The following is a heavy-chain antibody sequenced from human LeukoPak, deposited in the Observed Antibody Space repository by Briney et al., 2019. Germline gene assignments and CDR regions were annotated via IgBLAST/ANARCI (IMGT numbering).Heavy chain of an antibody. D-gene: IGHD2-2*01. V-gene: IGHV4-30-4*01. CDR1: GGSISRGDYY. CDR2: IYYSGST. Sequence: SETLSLTCTVSGGSISRGDYYWSWIRQPPGKGLEWIGYIYYSGSTYYNPSLKSRVTISVDTSKNQFSLKLSSVTAADTAVYYCARWKGYCSSTSCSHGFDYWGQGTLVTVSS. J-gene: IGHJ4*02. CDR3: ARWKGYCSSTSCSHGFDY.